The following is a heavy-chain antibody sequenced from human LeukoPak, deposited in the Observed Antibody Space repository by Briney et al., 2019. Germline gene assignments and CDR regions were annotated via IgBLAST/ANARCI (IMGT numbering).Heavy chain of an antibody. V-gene: IGHV1-69*13. CDR2: IIPIFSTA. J-gene: IGHJ3*02. Sequence: AVKVSCKASGGTFSSYAISWVRQAPGQGLEWMGGIIPIFSTANYAQKFQGRVTITADESTSTAYMELSSLRSEDTAVYYCARDLGDGYNYRHDAFDIWGQGTMVTVSS. D-gene: IGHD5-24*01. CDR3: ARDLGDGYNYRHDAFDI. CDR1: GGTFSSYA.